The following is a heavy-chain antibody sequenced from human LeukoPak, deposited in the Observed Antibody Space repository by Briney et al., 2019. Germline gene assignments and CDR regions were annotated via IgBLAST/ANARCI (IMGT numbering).Heavy chain of an antibody. D-gene: IGHD2-2*01. CDR1: GGSISSHY. Sequence: SETLSLTCTVSGGSISSHYWSWIRQPPGKGLEWIGYIYYSGSTNYNPSLKSRVTISVDTSKNQFSLKLSSVTAADTAVYYCARGQDIVVVGWFDPWGQGTLVTVSS. CDR2: IYYSGST. V-gene: IGHV4-59*11. J-gene: IGHJ5*02. CDR3: ARGQDIVVVGWFDP.